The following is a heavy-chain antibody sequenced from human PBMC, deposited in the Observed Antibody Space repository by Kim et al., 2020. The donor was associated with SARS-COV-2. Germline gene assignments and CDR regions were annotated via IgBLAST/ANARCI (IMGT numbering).Heavy chain of an antibody. J-gene: IGHJ4*02. CDR3: ATNWNLDY. Sequence: LSLTCAASGFTFSSYAMSWVRQAPGKGLEWVSAISASGGNTYYADSVKGRLTISRDNSKNTVYLQMNSLRAEDTAVYYCATNWNLDYWGQGTLVTVS. V-gene: IGHV3-23*01. CDR1: GFTFSSYA. D-gene: IGHD1-1*01. CDR2: ISASGGNT.